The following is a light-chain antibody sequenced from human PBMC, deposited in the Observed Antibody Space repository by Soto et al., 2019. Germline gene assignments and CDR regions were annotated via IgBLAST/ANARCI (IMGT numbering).Light chain of an antibody. J-gene: IGKJ5*01. V-gene: IGKV3-11*01. CDR1: QSVSRY. CDR3: QQRSNWPLIT. Sequence: EIVLTQSPATLSLSPGERATLSCRASQSVSRYLAWYQEKPGQAPRLLIYDASNRATGIPARFSGSGSGTDFTLTISSLEPEDFAVYYCQQRSNWPLITFGQGTRLEI. CDR2: DAS.